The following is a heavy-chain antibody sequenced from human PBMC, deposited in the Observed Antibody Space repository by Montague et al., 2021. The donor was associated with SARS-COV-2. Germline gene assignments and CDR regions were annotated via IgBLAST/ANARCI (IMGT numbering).Heavy chain of an antibody. Sequence: SETLSLTCTVSGGSISSSSYYWGWIRQPPGKGLEWLGSIYYSGSTYCNPSLKSRVTISVDTPKNQFSLKLSSVTAADTAVYYCARAFNDWLCYYGMDVWGQGTTVTVSS. V-gene: IGHV4-39*01. CDR1: GGSISSSSYY. D-gene: IGHD3-9*01. CDR2: IYYSGST. J-gene: IGHJ6*02. CDR3: ARAFNDWLCYYGMDV.